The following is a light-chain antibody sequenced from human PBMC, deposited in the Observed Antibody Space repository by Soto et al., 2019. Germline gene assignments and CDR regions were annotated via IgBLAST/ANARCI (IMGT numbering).Light chain of an antibody. J-gene: IGKJ1*01. CDR2: AAS. Sequence: DIQITQSPYSLSASVGDGVTITCRASQSISDFLNWYQQKPGKAPKLLIYAASTLQSGVPSRFSGSGSGTDFTLTISSLEPEDFATYYCQQTYSTPPTFGQGTKVDIK. V-gene: IGKV1-39*01. CDR3: QQTYSTPPT. CDR1: QSISDF.